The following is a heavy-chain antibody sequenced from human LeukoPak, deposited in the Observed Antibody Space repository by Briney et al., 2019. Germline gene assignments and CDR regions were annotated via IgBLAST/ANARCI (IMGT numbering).Heavy chain of an antibody. CDR1: GGSISSGGYY. J-gene: IGHJ4*02. CDR3: ARVIRGYCSSTSCARYFDY. V-gene: IGHV4-31*03. D-gene: IGHD2-2*01. Sequence: SQTLSLTCTVSGGSISSGGYYWSWIRQHPGKGLEWIGYIYYSGSTYYNPSLKSRVTITVDTSKNQFSLKLSSVTAADTAVYYCARVIRGYCSSTSCARYFDYWGQGTLVTVSS. CDR2: IYYSGST.